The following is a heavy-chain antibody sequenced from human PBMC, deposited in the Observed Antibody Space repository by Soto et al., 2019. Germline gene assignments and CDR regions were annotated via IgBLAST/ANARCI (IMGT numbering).Heavy chain of an antibody. V-gene: IGHV3-64D*06. J-gene: IGHJ5*02. Sequence: AGGSLRLSCSASGFTFSMFSMHWVRQAPGKGLEYVSGISSNGDSTYYADSVKGRFTISRDNSKNTLYLQMSSLRAVDTAVYYCVHLRSTVQIPPTWGQGTLVTVSS. D-gene: IGHD4-17*01. CDR1: GFTFSMFS. CDR3: VHLRSTVQIPPT. CDR2: ISSNGDST.